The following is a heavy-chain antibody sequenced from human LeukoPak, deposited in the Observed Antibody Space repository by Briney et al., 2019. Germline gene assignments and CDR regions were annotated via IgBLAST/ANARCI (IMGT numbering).Heavy chain of an antibody. Sequence: ASVKVSCKASGYTFTGYYMHWVRQAPGQGLEWMGWINPNSGGTNYAQKFQGRVTMTRDTSISTAYMELSRLRSDDTAVYYCARDLGYSYGWYYFDYWGQGTQVTVSS. CDR1: GYTFTGYY. D-gene: IGHD5-18*01. V-gene: IGHV1-2*02. J-gene: IGHJ4*02. CDR2: INPNSGGT. CDR3: ARDLGYSYGWYYFDY.